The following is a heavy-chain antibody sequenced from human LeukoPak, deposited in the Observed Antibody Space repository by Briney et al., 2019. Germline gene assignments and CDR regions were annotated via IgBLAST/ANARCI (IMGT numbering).Heavy chain of an antibody. J-gene: IGHJ3*02. D-gene: IGHD2-2*02. CDR3: ARLEDWSSTSCYNPGAFDI. CDR2: IYHSGST. V-gene: IGHV4-38-2*01. CDR1: GYSISSGYY. Sequence: SETLSLTCAVSGYSISSGYYWGWIRQPPGKGLEWIGSIYHSGSTYYNPSLKSRVTISVDTSKNQFSLKLSSVTAADTAVYYCARLEDWSSTSCYNPGAFDICGQGTMVTVSS.